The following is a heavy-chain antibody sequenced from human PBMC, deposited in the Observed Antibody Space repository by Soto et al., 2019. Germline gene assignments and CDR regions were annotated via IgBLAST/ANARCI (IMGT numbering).Heavy chain of an antibody. J-gene: IGHJ6*02. CDR1: GFTFSSYG. D-gene: IGHD4-17*01. CDR3: ARGKPKGTVARGTYYYYYGMDV. CDR2: IWYDGSNK. V-gene: IGHV3-33*01. Sequence: GGSLSLSCAASGFTFSSYGMHWVRQAPGKGLEWVAVIWYDGSNKYYADSVKGRFTISRDNSKNTLYLQMNSLRAEDTAVYYCARGKPKGTVARGTYYYYYGMDVWGQGTTVTVSS.